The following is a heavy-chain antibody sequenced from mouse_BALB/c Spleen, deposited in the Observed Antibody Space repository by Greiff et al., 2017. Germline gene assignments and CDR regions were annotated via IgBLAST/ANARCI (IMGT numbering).Heavy chain of an antibody. J-gene: IGHJ2*01. V-gene: IGHV5-17*02. CDR3: ARDGNYVVGYFDY. CDR2: ISSGSSTI. CDR1: GFTFSSFG. Sequence: EVKLVESGGGLVKPGGSRKLSCAASGFTFSSFGMHWVRQAPEKGLEWVAYISSGSSTIYYADTVKGRFTISRDNPKNTLFLQMTSLRSEDTAMYYCARDGNYVVGYFDYWGQGTTLTVSS. D-gene: IGHD2-1*01.